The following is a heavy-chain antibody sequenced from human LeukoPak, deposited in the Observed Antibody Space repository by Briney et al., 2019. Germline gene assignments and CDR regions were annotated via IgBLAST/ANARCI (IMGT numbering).Heavy chain of an antibody. D-gene: IGHD1/OR15-1a*01. J-gene: IGHJ3*02. CDR2: IYYSGST. CDR1: GGSISSNF. Sequence: SETLSLTCSVSGGSISSNFWSWIRQPPGKGLEWIGHIYYSGSTNYNPSLKSRVTISVDTSKNQFSLKLSSVTAADTAVYYCARDKSNTLGAFDIWGQGTMVTVSS. CDR3: ARDKSNTLGAFDI. V-gene: IGHV4-59*01.